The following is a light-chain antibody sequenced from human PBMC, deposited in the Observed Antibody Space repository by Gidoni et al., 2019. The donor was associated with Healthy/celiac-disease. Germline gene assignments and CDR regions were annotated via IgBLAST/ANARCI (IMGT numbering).Light chain of an antibody. CDR2: WAS. CDR3: QQYYSTPPWT. J-gene: IGKJ1*01. Sequence: DIVMTQSPDSLAFSLGESATINCTSSQSVLYSYNNKNYLAWYQQKPGQPPKLLIYWASTRESGVPDRFSGSGSGTDFTLTISSLQAEDVAVYYCQQYYSTPPWTFGQGTKVEIK. CDR1: QSVLYSYNNKNY. V-gene: IGKV4-1*01.